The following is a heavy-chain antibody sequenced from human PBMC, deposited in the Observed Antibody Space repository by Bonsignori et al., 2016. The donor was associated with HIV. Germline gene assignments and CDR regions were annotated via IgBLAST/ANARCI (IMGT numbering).Heavy chain of an antibody. D-gene: IGHD2-15*01. V-gene: IGHV4-30-4*01. CDR2: IYYSGSV. J-gene: IGHJ6*03. CDR3: ARGNVLVFGSTMYYHYYMDV. Sequence: WIRQPPGKGLEWIGYIYYSGSVYYNPSLKSRLTMSVDTSKNLFSLRLSSVTAADTAVYYCARGNVLVFGSTMYYHYYMDVWGKGTTVTVSS.